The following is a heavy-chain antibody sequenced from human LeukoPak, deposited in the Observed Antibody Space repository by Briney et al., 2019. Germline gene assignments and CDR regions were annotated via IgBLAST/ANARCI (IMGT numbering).Heavy chain of an antibody. D-gene: IGHD3-16*02. CDR3: ARGGGVITRTLGVPDY. V-gene: IGHV1-2*02. Sequence: EASVKVSCKTSGYPFRNYDINWVRQAPGQGLEWMGWINPNSGGTNYAQKFQGRVTMTRDTSISTAYMELSRLRSDDTAVYYCARGGGVITRTLGVPDYWGQGTLVTVSS. CDR2: INPNSGGT. CDR1: GYPFRNYD. J-gene: IGHJ4*02.